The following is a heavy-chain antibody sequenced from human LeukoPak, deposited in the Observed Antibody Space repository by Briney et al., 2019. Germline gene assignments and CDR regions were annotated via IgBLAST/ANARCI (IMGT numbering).Heavy chain of an antibody. CDR2: IKQDGSEK. Sequence: GGSLRLSCAASGFTFSSYWMSWVRQAPGKGLEWVAHIKQDGSEKYYVDSVKGRFTISRDNAKNSLYLQMNSLRAEDTAVYYCARDEAFDLRYFDWSPLGDAFDIWGQGTMVTVSS. CDR3: ARDEAFDLRYFDWSPLGDAFDI. D-gene: IGHD3-9*01. J-gene: IGHJ3*02. CDR1: GFTFSSYW. V-gene: IGHV3-7*01.